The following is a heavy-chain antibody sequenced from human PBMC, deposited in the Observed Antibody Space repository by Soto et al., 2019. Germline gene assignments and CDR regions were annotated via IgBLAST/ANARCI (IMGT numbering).Heavy chain of an antibody. CDR2: IIPIFGTA. V-gene: IGHV1-69*06. J-gene: IGHJ6*02. CDR1: GGTFSSYA. CDR3: ARDRQCDFWSGYYRYYYGMDV. Sequence: QVQLVQSGAEVKKPGSSVKVSCKASGGTFSSYAISWVRQAPGQGLEWMGGIIPIFGTANYAQKFQGRVTITADKSTSTAYMELSSLRSEDTAVYYCARDRQCDFWSGYYRYYYGMDVWGQGTTVTVSS. D-gene: IGHD3-3*01.